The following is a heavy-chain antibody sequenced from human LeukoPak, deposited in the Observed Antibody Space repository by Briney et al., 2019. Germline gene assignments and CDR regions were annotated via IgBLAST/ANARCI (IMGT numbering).Heavy chain of an antibody. CDR1: GYTFTGYY. CDR3: VRDWVAGSRWGYYGMDV. CDR2: INPNSGGT. D-gene: IGHD6-19*01. Sequence: GASVKVSCKASGYTFTGYYMHWVRQAPGQGLEWMGWINPNSGGTNYAQKFQGRVTMTRDTSISTAYMELSRLRSDDTAVYYCVRDWVAGSRWGYYGMDVWGQGTTVTVSS. V-gene: IGHV1-2*02. J-gene: IGHJ6*02.